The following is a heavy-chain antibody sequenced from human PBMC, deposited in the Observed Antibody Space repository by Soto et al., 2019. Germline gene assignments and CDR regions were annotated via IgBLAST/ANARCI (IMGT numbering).Heavy chain of an antibody. CDR1: GGTFSSYA. V-gene: IGHV1-69*01. Sequence: QVQLVQSGAEVKKPGSSVKVSCKASGGTFSSYAISWVRQAPGQGLEWMGGIIPIFGTANYAQKFQGRVTITADESTSTAYMELSSLRSEDTAVYYCARADYYDSSGYLDAFDIWGQGTMVTVSS. CDR2: IIPIFGTA. J-gene: IGHJ3*02. D-gene: IGHD3-22*01. CDR3: ARADYYDSSGYLDAFDI.